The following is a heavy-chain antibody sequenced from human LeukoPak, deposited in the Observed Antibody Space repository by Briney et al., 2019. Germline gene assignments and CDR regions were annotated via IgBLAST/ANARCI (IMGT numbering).Heavy chain of an antibody. CDR3: ARGRGYGGNYLRAFDI. CDR1: GGSISSYY. D-gene: IGHD1-26*01. CDR2: NSGST. J-gene: IGHJ3*02. Sequence: SETLSLTCTVSGGSISSYYWSWIRQPPGKGLEWIGYNSGSTNYNPSLKSRVTISLDTSKNQFSLKLSSVTAADTAVYYCARGRGYGGNYLRAFDIWGQGTMVTVPS. V-gene: IGHV4-59*08.